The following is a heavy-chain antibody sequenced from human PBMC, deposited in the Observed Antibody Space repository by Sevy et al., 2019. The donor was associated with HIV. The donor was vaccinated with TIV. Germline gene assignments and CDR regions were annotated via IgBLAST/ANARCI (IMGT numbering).Heavy chain of an antibody. J-gene: IGHJ5*02. Sequence: GGSLRLSCAASGFTFSSYSMNWVRQAPGKGLEWVSSISSSSSYIYYADSVKGRFTISRDNAKNSLYLQMNSLRAEDTAVYYCARDLSGQFWFDPWGQGTLVTVSS. V-gene: IGHV3-21*01. CDR2: ISSSSSYI. CDR1: GFTFSSYS. CDR3: ARDLSGQFWFDP.